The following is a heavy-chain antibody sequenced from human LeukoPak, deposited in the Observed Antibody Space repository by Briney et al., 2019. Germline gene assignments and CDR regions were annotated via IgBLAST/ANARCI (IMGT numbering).Heavy chain of an antibody. D-gene: IGHD6-13*01. CDR3: AREEHRLAAAGTSAFAL. CDR2: INIDGGLT. Sequence: TGGSLRLSCAASGFTFSDYWIHWVRQAPGKGLASVSHINIDGGLTNYADSVKGRFTVSRDNARNTRYLQMRSLRAEDTAIYFCAREEHRLAAAGTSAFALGGQGTLVTVSP. J-gene: IGHJ3*01. V-gene: IGHV3-74*01. CDR1: GFTFSDYW.